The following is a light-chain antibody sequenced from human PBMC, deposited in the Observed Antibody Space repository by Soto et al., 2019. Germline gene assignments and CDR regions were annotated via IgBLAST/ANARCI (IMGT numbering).Light chain of an antibody. J-gene: IGLJ2*01. CDR3: QVWDSSSDHVV. V-gene: IGLV3-21*04. CDR2: YDS. CDR1: NIGSKS. Sequence: SYELTQPPSVSVAPGKTARITCRGTNIGSKSVHWYQQKPGQAPVLVIYYDSDRPSGIPERFSGSNSGNTATLTISRVEAGDEADYYCQVWDSSSDHVVFGGGTKLTVL.